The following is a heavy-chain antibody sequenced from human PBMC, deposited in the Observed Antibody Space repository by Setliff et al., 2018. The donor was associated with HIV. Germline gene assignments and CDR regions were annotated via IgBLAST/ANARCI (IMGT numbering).Heavy chain of an antibody. J-gene: IGHJ2*01. CDR2: TYYGGSTDYS. V-gene: IGHV4-59*01. Sequence: SETLSLTCTVSGVSITSYYWGWVRQVPGKGLEWIGNTYYGGSTDYSKYNPSVKSRATISVDIYRKQLSLSLRSVTAADTAVYYCARDFRYDTSGYPAWYFDLWGRGTLVTVSS. CDR3: ARDFRYDTSGYPAWYFDL. CDR1: GVSITSYY. D-gene: IGHD3-22*01.